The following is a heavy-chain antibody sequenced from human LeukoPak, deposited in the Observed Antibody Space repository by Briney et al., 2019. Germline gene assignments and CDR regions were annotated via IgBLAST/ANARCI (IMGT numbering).Heavy chain of an antibody. D-gene: IGHD3-3*01. Sequence: GGSLRLFCAASGFIFDDYAMLWVRQAPGKGLEWVSGISWNSGSIGYVDSVKGRFTISRDNAKNSLYLQMNSLRAEDMALYYCAKDIGRFLEWSTPAYFDYWGQGTLVTVSS. CDR2: ISWNSGSI. J-gene: IGHJ4*02. CDR1: GFIFDDYA. V-gene: IGHV3-9*03. CDR3: AKDIGRFLEWSTPAYFDY.